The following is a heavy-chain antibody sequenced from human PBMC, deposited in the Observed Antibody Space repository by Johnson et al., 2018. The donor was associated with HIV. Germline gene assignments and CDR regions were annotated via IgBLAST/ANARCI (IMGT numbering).Heavy chain of an antibody. CDR3: ARSRWADDAFDG. D-gene: IGHD1-26*01. Sequence: VQLVESGGRLVQPGGSLRLSCAASGFSFSTYWMHWVRRVPGKGLVWVSRIDTEGSGTTYADSVKGRFTISRDHAKNTVYLHMISLRAEDMAVYYCARSRWADDAFDGWGQGTMVTVSS. CDR1: GFSFSTYW. CDR2: IDTEGSGT. J-gene: IGHJ3*01. V-gene: IGHV3-74*03.